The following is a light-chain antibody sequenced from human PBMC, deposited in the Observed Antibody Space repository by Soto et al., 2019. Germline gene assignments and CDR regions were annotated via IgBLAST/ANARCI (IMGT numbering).Light chain of an antibody. CDR2: AAS. J-gene: IGKJ1*01. CDR3: QQSYSTPRT. V-gene: IGKV1-39*01. CDR1: QSISIY. Sequence: DIQMTQSPSSLSASVGDRVTITCRASQSISIYLSWYQQKPGKAPNLLIYAASSLQSGVPSRFSGSGSGTDFTLTISSLQPEDFATYYCQQSYSTPRTFGQGTKVEIK.